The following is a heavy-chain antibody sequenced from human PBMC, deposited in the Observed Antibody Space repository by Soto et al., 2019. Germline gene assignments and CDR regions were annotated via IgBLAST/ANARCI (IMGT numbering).Heavy chain of an antibody. V-gene: IGHV1-3*01. CDR2: INDGNGNT. J-gene: IGHJ6*03. Sequence: ASVKVSCKASGYTFTNYAVHWVRQAPGQRLEWMGWINDGNGNTRYSQKFQGRVTITRDTPARTVYMELSSLRSEDTAVYYCARGHLAVVPVASWFYYMDVWGKGTTVTVSS. CDR1: GYTFTNYA. D-gene: IGHD2-2*01. CDR3: ARGHLAVVPVASWFYYMDV.